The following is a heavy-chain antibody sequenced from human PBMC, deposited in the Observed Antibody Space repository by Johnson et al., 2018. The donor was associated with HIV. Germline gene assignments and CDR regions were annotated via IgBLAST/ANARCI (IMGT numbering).Heavy chain of an antibody. CDR3: ARDRGYWDGLDI. CDR1: GFTFDDYG. D-gene: IGHD3-22*01. J-gene: IGHJ3*02. CDR2: ISSSGTTV. Sequence: QVQLVESGGGVVRPGGSLRLSCAASGFTFDDYGMSWIRQTPGKGLEWVSYISSSGTTVYYADSVKGRFSISRDNAKHSLYLQMNSLRAEDTAVYYCARDRGYWDGLDIWGQGTMVTVSS. V-gene: IGHV3-11*04.